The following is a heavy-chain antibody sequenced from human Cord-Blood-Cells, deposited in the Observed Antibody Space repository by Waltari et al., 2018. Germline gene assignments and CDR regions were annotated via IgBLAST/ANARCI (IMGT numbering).Heavy chain of an antibody. CDR3: AHSQGYYEFWSGYYCDY. CDR1: GFSLSTSGVG. J-gene: IGHJ4*02. Sequence: QITLKESGPTLVKPTQTLTLTCTFSGFSLSTSGVGVGWIRPTPGKALELLALIYWDDDKRYIPSLNGRPTITKDTSKTQVVLTMTNRDPVDTATYYCAHSQGYYEFWSGYYCDYWGQGTLVTVSS. D-gene: IGHD3-3*01. CDR2: IYWDDDK. V-gene: IGHV2-5*02.